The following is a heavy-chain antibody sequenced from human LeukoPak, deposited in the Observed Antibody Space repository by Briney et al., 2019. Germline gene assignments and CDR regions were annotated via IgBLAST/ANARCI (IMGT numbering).Heavy chain of an antibody. D-gene: IGHD1-1*01. V-gene: IGHV3-21*01. CDR1: GFTVSSTY. CDR3: AREGRATGTPEDY. Sequence: GGSLRLSCAASGFTVSSTYMSWVRQAPGKGLEWVSSISSGSGNIYYADSVKGRFTVSRDNAKNSLYLQMVSLRAEDTALYYCAREGRATGTPEDYWGQGTLVTVSS. CDR2: ISSGSGNI. J-gene: IGHJ4*02.